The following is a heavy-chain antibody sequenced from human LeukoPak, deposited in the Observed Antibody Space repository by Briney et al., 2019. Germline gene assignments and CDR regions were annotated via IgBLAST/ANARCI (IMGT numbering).Heavy chain of an antibody. J-gene: IGHJ4*02. CDR2: ISGSGGST. CDR3: AKPPYYYDSSGYYAR. D-gene: IGHD3-22*01. CDR1: GFTFSSYA. V-gene: IGHV3-23*01. Sequence: GGSLRLSCAASGFTFSSYAMSWVRQAPGKGLEWVSAISGSGGSTYYADSVKGRFTISRDNSKNTLYLQMNSLRAEDTAVYYCAKPPYYYDSSGYYARWGQGTLVTVSS.